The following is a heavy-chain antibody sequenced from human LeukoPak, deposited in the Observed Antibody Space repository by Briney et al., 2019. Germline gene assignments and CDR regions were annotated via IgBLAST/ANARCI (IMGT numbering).Heavy chain of an antibody. D-gene: IGHD3-10*01. J-gene: IGHJ5*02. V-gene: IGHV3-9*01. CDR1: GFTFDDYA. CDR3: AKGRSRGSGRRSFDWFDP. CDR2: ISWNSGSI. Sequence: PGASLRLSCAASGFTFDDYAMHFGRPPPGERLEWVSGISWNSGSIGYADSVKGRFTISRDNAKNSLYLQMNSLRAEDTALYYCAKGRSRGSGRRSFDWFDPWGQGTLVTVSS.